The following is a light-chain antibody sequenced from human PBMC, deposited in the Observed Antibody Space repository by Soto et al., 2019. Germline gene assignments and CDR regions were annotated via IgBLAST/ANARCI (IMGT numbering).Light chain of an antibody. CDR1: QSVSSY. V-gene: IGKV3-11*01. CDR3: QQRSNWHTLT. Sequence: ETVMTQSPGTLSFSPGERATLSCRASQSVSSYLAWYQQKPGQAPSLLIYDASNRATGIPARFSGSGSGTDFTLTISSLETEDFAVYYRQQRSNWHTLTFGGGTKVDIK. CDR2: DAS. J-gene: IGKJ4*01.